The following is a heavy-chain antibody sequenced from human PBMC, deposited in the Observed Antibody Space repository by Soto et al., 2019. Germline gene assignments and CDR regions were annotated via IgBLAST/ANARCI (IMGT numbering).Heavy chain of an antibody. V-gene: IGHV4-59*01. D-gene: IGHD3-22*01. J-gene: IGHJ5*02. CDR2: IYYSGST. CDR3: ARAPWPYYYDSSGWGWFDP. Sequence: SETLSLTCTVSGGSISSYYWSWIRQPPGKGLEWIGYIYYSGSTNYNPSLKSQVTISVDTSKNQFSLKLSSVTAADTAVYYCARAPWPYYYDSSGWGWFDPWGQGTLVTVSS. CDR1: GGSISSYY.